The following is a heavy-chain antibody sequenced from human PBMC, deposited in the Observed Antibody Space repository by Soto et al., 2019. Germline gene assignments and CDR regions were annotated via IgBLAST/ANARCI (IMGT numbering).Heavy chain of an antibody. CDR1: GFTFSSYA. V-gene: IGHV3-64*01. D-gene: IGHD2-15*01. Sequence: EVQLVESGGGLVQPGGSLRLSCAASGFTFSSYAMHWVRQAPGKGLEYVSAISSNGGSTYYANSVKGRFTISRDNSKNTLYLQMGSLRAEDMAVYYCARTTGRAVVVVAANAFDIWGQGTMVTVSS. J-gene: IGHJ3*02. CDR3: ARTTGRAVVVVAANAFDI. CDR2: ISSNGGST.